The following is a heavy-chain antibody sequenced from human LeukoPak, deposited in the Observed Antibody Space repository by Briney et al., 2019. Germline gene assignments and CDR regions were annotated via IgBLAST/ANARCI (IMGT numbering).Heavy chain of an antibody. V-gene: IGHV3-9*01. D-gene: IGHD3-3*01. CDR3: ASGLGGYDLYLNY. CDR1: GFTFDDYA. CDR2: ISWNSGTI. Sequence: PGGSLRLPCAASGFTFDDYAMHWVRQGPGKGLEWVSGISWNSGTIGYADSVKGRFTISRDNAKNSLYLQMNSLRAEDTALYYCASGLGGYDLYLNYWGQGTLVTVSS. J-gene: IGHJ4*02.